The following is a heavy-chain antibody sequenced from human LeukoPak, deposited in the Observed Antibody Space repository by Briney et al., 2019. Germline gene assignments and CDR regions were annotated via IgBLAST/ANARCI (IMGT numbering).Heavy chain of an antibody. CDR1: GFSSRDHW. CDR2: IKPDGSEK. CDR3: AGSFGDVKNF. Sequence: PGGSLRLSCAGSGFSSRDHWMSWLRQAPGKGPEWVAHIKPDGSEKYYVDSVKGRFIISRDGARNSLSLQMNSLRAEDTAVYYCAGSFGDVKNFWGQGTLVTVSS. V-gene: IGHV3-7*01. J-gene: IGHJ4*01. D-gene: IGHD3-10*01.